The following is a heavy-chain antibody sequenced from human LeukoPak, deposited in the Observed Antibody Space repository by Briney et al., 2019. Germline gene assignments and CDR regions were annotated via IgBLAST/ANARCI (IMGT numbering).Heavy chain of an antibody. D-gene: IGHD3-10*01. CDR1: GGTFSSYA. CDR3: ARDLVKGIWFGRGNNGFDP. Sequence: SVKVSCKASGGTFSSYAISWVRQAPGQGLEWMGGIIPIFGTANYAQKFQGRVTITADESTSTAYMELSSLRSEDTAVYYCARDLVKGIWFGRGNNGFDPWGQGTLVTVSS. CDR2: IIPIFGTA. V-gene: IGHV1-69*13. J-gene: IGHJ5*02.